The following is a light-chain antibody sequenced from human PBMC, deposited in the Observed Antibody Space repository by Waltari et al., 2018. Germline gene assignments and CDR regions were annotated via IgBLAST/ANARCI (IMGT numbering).Light chain of an antibody. CDR2: GAS. CDR1: QSVSSK. J-gene: IGKJ5*01. V-gene: IGKV3-15*01. Sequence: EIMMTQSPATLSVSPGERATHSCRASQSVSSKLAWYQQKPGQAPSLLIYGASTRATGIPARFSGSGSGTEFTLTISSLQSEDFAVYYCQQYNNWPPGTFGQGTRLEIK. CDR3: QQYNNWPPGT.